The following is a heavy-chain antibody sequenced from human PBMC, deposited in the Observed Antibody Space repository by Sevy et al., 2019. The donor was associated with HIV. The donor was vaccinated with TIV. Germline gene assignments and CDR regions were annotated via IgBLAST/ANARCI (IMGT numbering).Heavy chain of an antibody. CDR1: GYTFTTYD. Sequence: ASVKVSCKSSGYTFTTYDINWVRQATGQGLEWMGWMNPNSGNTGYAQKFQGRVTMTSNTSISTAYMELSSLRSEDTAVYHCARIDSSGYMGNFDYWGQGTLVTVSS. D-gene: IGHD3-22*01. V-gene: IGHV1-8*01. CDR2: MNPNSGNT. CDR3: ARIDSSGYMGNFDY. J-gene: IGHJ4*02.